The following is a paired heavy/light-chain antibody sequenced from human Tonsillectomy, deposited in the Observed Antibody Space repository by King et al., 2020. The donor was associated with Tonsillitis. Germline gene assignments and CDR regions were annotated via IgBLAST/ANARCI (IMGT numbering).Light chain of an antibody. V-gene: IGLV2-23*02. CDR2: DVS. J-gene: IGLJ1*01. CDR1: SSDVGSHNL. CDR3: CAHAGRDTYV. Sequence: QSALTQPASVSGSPGQSITISCTGTSSDVGSHNLVSWYQQHPGKVPQLMIFDVSKRPSGVSDRFSGSKSANMASLTISGLQAEDEADYYCCAHAGRDTYVFGTGTKVTVL.
Heavy chain of an antibody. CDR2: IHPNRGVT. CDR3: AREPPGTGGFDS. D-gene: IGHD3-10*01. Sequence: VQLVQSGAEVKNPGASVRVSCTPSGHTFTDYYLHWVRQAPGHGLEYMGWIHPNRGVTNYAQKFSGRVTMTRDTSITTAYMDLSRLTSDDTAVYYCAREPPGTGGFDSWGQGTLVTVSS. V-gene: IGHV1-2*02. J-gene: IGHJ5*01. CDR1: GHTFTDYY.